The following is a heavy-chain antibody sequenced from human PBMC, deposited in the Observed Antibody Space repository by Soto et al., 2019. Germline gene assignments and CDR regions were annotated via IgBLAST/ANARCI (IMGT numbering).Heavy chain of an antibody. Sequence: SETLSLTCTVSGGSVSSGSYYWSWIRQPPGKGLEWIGYIYYSGSTNYNPSLKSRVTISVDTSKNQFSLKLSSVTAADTAVYYCARELGFWSGYWVYDAFDIWGQGTMVTVSS. J-gene: IGHJ3*02. CDR2: IYYSGST. CDR3: ARELGFWSGYWVYDAFDI. V-gene: IGHV4-61*01. CDR1: GGSVSSGSYY. D-gene: IGHD3-3*01.